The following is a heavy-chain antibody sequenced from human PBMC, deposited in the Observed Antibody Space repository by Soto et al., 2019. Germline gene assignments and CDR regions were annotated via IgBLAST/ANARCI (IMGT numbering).Heavy chain of an antibody. CDR3: ATVAAPWLGPTYYHYGMYV. J-gene: IGHJ6*02. CDR1: GFTFSSYG. Sequence: VGSLRLSCAASGFTFSSYGMSWVRQAPGKGLEWVSAISGSGGITYYADYVKGRFTISRDNSKNTLYLQMNSLRAEDTAVYYCATVAAPWLGPTYYHYGMYVWAQGTTVTVSS. V-gene: IGHV3-23*01. CDR2: ISGSGGIT. D-gene: IGHD6-19*01.